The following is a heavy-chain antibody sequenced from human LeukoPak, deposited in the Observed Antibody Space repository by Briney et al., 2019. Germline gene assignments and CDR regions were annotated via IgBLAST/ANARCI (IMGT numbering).Heavy chain of an antibody. CDR3: AKRGVVIRCILVGFHKEAYYFDS. Sequence: RSMRLSCAVSGTTPTNDGTSWVRPVPEDGMEWDAGTSDSGGSTKYTDSEKGRLTISRDNPKNTLYLQINSLRAEDTAVCFCAKRGVVIRCILVGFHKEAYYFDSWGQGALGTVSS. CDR1: GTTPTNDG. CDR2: TSDSGGST. D-gene: IGHD2-2*01. V-gene: IGHV3-23*01. J-gene: IGHJ4*02.